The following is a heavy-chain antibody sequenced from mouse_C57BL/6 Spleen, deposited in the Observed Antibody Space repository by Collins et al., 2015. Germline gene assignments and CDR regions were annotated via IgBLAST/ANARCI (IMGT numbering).Heavy chain of an antibody. CDR2: ISYSGST. D-gene: IGHD2-4*01. Sequence: DVQLQESGPGLVKPSQSLSLTCTVTGYSITSDYAWNWIRQFPGNKLEWMGYISYSGSTSYNPSLKSRISITRDTSKNQFFLQLNSVTTEDTATYYCATYDFLFAYWGQGTLVTVSA. V-gene: IGHV3-2*02. CDR1: GYSITSDYA. CDR3: ATYDFLFAY. J-gene: IGHJ3*01.